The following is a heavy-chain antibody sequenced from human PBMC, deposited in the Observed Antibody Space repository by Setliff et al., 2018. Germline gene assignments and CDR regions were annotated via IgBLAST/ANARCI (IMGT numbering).Heavy chain of an antibody. Sequence: GGSLRLSCAASGFNFMNYGMNWVRQAPGEGLEWVSVISGSGGSTYYADSVKGRFTISRDNSKNSLYLQMNTLRAEDTAVYYCAKRGHYSSSDGLSFDFWGQGTQVTVSS. D-gene: IGHD6-6*01. CDR1: GFNFMNYG. V-gene: IGHV3-23*01. J-gene: IGHJ4*02. CDR3: AKRGHYSSSDGLSFDF. CDR2: ISGSGGST.